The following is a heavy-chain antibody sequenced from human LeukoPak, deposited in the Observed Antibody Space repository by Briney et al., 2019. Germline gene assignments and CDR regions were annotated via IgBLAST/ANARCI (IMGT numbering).Heavy chain of an antibody. V-gene: IGHV3-21*01. J-gene: IGHJ4*02. Sequence: GGSLRLSCAASGFILSSYSMSWVRQAPGKGLEWVASISSSSSYIYYADSVKGRFTISRDNAKNSLYLQMNSLRAEDTAVYYCAREGRVAAAGSFDYWGQGTLVTVSS. CDR3: AREGRVAAAGSFDY. CDR2: ISSSSSYI. CDR1: GFILSSYS. D-gene: IGHD6-13*01.